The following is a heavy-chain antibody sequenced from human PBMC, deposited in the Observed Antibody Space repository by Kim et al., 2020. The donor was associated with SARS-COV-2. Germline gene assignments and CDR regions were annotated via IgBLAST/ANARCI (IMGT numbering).Heavy chain of an antibody. CDR3: AKDPFWFDP. V-gene: IGHV3-43*01. Sequence: GSTYYADSVKGRFTISRDNSKNSLYLQMNSLRTEDTALYYCAKDPFWFDPWGQGTLVTVSS. J-gene: IGHJ5*02. CDR2: GST.